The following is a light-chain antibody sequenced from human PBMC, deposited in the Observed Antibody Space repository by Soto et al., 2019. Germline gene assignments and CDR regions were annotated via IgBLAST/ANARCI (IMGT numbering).Light chain of an antibody. CDR2: KAS. V-gene: IGKV1-5*03. CDR3: QLYNSYSEA. Sequence: DIQMNLSPSTLSGSVGERVTISGRASQTISSWLAWYPHKPGKAPKLLIYKASTLQSGVPSRFSGSRSGTEFTLTLRSLQPDDFATYSCQLYNSYSEAFGQGTKVDI. CDR1: QTISSW. J-gene: IGKJ1*01.